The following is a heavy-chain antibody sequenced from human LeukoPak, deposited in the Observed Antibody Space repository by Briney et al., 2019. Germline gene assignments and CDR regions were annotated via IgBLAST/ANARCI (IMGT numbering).Heavy chain of an antibody. CDR2: IIPIFGTA. CDR1: GGTFSSYA. J-gene: IGHJ5*02. CDR3: ARVQYYYGSSGYYLNWFDP. D-gene: IGHD3-22*01. Sequence: GASVKVSCMASGGTFSSYAISWVRQAPGQGLEWMGGIIPIFGTANYAQKFQGRVTITTDESTSTAYMELSSLRSEDTAVYYCARVQYYYGSSGYYLNWFDPWGQGTLVTVSS. V-gene: IGHV1-69*05.